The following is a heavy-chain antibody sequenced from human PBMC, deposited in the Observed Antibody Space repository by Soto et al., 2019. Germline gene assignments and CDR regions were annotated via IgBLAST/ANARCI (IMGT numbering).Heavy chain of an antibody. Sequence: QVQLVQSGAEVKKPGSSVKVSCKASGGTFSSYAISWVRQAPGHGLEWMGGIIPIFGTANYAQKFQGRVTITADESTRTAYMELSSLRSEDTAVYYCARDHYAAVAGTGVLDYCGQGTLVTVSS. V-gene: IGHV1-69*01. J-gene: IGHJ4*02. CDR2: IIPIFGTA. CDR1: GGTFSSYA. CDR3: ARDHYAAVAGTGVLDY. D-gene: IGHD6-19*01.